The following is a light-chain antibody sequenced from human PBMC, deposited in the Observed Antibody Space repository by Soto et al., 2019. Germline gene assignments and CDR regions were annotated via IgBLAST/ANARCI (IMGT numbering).Light chain of an antibody. J-gene: IGKJ1*01. Sequence: DIQMTQSPSAMSASVGDRVTITCLASQGIRTYLAWFQQKPGKVPKRLIFSASSVQSGVPSRFSGSGSGTEFTLTISSLQPEDVATYYCLQSNSYPWTFGQGTKVQI. V-gene: IGKV1-17*03. CDR1: QGIRTY. CDR2: SAS. CDR3: LQSNSYPWT.